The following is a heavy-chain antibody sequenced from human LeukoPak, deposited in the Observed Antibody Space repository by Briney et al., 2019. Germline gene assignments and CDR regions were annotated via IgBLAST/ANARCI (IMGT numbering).Heavy chain of an antibody. CDR1: GFTFTDYW. CDR2: IRQDGGEK. V-gene: IGHV3-7*01. Sequence: GGSLRLSCAVSGFTFTDYWMNWVRQAPGKGLEWVASIRQDGGEKYCVDSVKGRFTISRDNTKNSLYLQMSALRAEDTAVYYCARDGTAAGLYFDLWGQGTLVTVSS. CDR3: ARDGTAAGLYFDL. D-gene: IGHD6-13*01. J-gene: IGHJ4*01.